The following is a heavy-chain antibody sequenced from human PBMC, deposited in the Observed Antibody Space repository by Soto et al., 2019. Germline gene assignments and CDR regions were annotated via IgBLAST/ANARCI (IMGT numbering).Heavy chain of an antibody. CDR3: ARFPRRGGFCSGGSCLAESFGISRNYMDV. J-gene: IGHJ6*03. V-gene: IGHV1-8*01. CDR1: GYTFTSYD. CDR2: MNPNSGNT. Sequence: ASVKVSCKASGYTFTSYDINWVRQATGQGLEWMGWMNPNSGNTGYAQKFQGRVTLTRNTSKSTAYKELSSLRSEDTAVYYCARFPRRGGFCSGGSCLAESFGISRNYMDVWGKGTTVTVSS. D-gene: IGHD2-15*01.